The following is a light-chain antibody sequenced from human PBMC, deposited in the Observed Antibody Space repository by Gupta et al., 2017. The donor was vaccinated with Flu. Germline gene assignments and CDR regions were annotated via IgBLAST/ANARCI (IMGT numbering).Light chain of an antibody. V-gene: IGLV3-21*02. CDR3: QVWDSSSDHWV. J-gene: IGLJ3*02. CDR1: NIGSKS. Sequence: SYVLTPPPSVSVAPGPTARITWGGNNIGSKSVHWYQQKPGQAPVLVAYVDSDRPSGIPERFSGSNSGNTATLTISRVEAGDEADYYCQVWDSSSDHWVFGGGTKLTVL. CDR2: VDS.